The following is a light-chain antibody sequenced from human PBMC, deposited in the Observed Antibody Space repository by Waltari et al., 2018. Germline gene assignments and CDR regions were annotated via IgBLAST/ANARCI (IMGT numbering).Light chain of an antibody. CDR3: QQYGTWT. J-gene: IGKJ1*01. CDR2: GAS. Sequence: EIVLTQSPGTLSLSPGERATLSCRASQSVSSSYLAWYQQKPGQAPRLLIYGASSRATGIPNRVSGRGSWTEFTLTISRLEPEDFAVYYCQQYGTWTFGQGTKVEIK. CDR1: QSVSSSY. V-gene: IGKV3-20*01.